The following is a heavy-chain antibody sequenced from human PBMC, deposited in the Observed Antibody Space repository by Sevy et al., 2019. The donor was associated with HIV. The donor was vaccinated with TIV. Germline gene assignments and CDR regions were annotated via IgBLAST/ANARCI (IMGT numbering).Heavy chain of an antibody. D-gene: IGHD5-18*01. J-gene: IGHJ3*02. CDR1: GYTFTAYY. CDR3: ARGIQLWSTYDGFNI. V-gene: IGHV1-2*02. Sequence: GASVKVSCKASGYTFTAYYIHWVRQAPGQGLEYLGWINPNSGPNSGGTNYAQNFQGRVTMTSDTSITTAYMELSRLRSDDTAVYYCARGIQLWSTYDGFNIWGQGTMVTVSS. CDR2: INPNSGPNSGGT.